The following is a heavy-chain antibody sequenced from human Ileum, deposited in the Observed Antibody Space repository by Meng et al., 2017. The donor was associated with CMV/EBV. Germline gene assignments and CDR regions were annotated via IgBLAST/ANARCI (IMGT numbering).Heavy chain of an antibody. V-gene: IGHV1-3*01. CDR1: GYSCRTYA. Sequence: KGSGYSCRTYAMHWVRQAHGQSLEWMGWINAVDGNTEYSQKFQGRLTFIRDASASTDYMELKSLRSEDTAIYYCARGISSTGWITDYWGQGTLVTVSS. CDR2: INAVDGNT. CDR3: ARGISSTGWITDY. J-gene: IGHJ4*02. D-gene: IGHD2-8*02.